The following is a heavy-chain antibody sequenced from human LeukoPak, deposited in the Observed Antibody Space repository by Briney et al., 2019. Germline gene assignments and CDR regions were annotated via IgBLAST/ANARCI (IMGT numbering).Heavy chain of an antibody. V-gene: IGHV1-46*01. CDR1: GYTFTSYY. Sequence: ASVKVSCKASGYTFTSYYMHWVRHAPGQGLEWIGIINPSGGSTSYAQKFQGRVTMTRDTSTSTVYMELSSLRSEDTAVYYCARARVYYDSSGYYYYYYGMDVWGQGTTVTVSS. D-gene: IGHD3-22*01. CDR2: INPSGGST. CDR3: ARARVYYDSSGYYYYYYGMDV. J-gene: IGHJ6*02.